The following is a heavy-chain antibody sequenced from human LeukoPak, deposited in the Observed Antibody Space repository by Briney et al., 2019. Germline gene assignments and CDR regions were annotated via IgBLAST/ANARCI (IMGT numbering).Heavy chain of an antibody. V-gene: IGHV1-18*01. Sequence: ASVKVSCKASGYTFTSYGISWVRQAPGQGLEWMGWISAYNGNTNYAQKLQGRVTMTTDTSTNTAYMELRSLRSDDTAVYYCARAHYYGSGSYYNVDYWGQGTLVTVSS. CDR1: GYTFTSYG. D-gene: IGHD3-10*01. CDR3: ARAHYYGSGSYYNVDY. CDR2: ISAYNGNT. J-gene: IGHJ4*02.